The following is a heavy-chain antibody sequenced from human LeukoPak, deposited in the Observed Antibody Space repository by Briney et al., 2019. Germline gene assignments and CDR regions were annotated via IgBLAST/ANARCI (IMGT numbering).Heavy chain of an antibody. D-gene: IGHD5-12*01. CDR1: GFTFRSYW. CDR2: INQGGSVQ. CDR3: AGVEYSGWNLEY. J-gene: IGHJ4*02. V-gene: IGHV3-7*01. Sequence: TGGSLRLSCAASGFTFRSYWMSWVRQAPGKGLEWVANINQGGSVQYYMDSVKGRFTISRVDAKNSLYVQMNSLRDEDTAVYYCAGVEYSGWNLEYWGQGTLVTVSS.